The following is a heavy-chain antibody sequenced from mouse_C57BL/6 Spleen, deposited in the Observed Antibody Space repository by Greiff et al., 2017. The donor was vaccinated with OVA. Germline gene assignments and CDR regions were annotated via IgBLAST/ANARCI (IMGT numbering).Heavy chain of an antibody. CDR1: GYSITSGYY. Sequence: VQLQQSGPGLVKPSQSLSLTCSVTGYSITSGYYWNWIRQFPGNKLEWMGYISYDGSNNYNPSLKNRISITRDTSKNQFFLKLNSVTTEDTATYYCAREGYYGTSYGAFDYWGQGTTLTVSS. D-gene: IGHD1-1*01. V-gene: IGHV3-6*01. CDR2: ISYDGSN. CDR3: AREGYYGTSYGAFDY. J-gene: IGHJ2*01.